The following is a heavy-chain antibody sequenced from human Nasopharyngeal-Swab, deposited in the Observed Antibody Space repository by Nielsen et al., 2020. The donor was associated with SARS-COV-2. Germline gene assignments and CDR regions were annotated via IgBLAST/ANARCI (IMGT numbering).Heavy chain of an antibody. J-gene: IGHJ4*02. CDR1: GGSVSSGSYY. D-gene: IGHD5-18*01. V-gene: IGHV4-39*07. CDR2: INHSGST. CDR3: ARETAMACDY. Sequence: SETLSLTCTVSGGSVSSGSYYWSWIRQPPGKGLEWIGEINHSGSTNYNPSLKSRVTISVDTSKNQFSLKLSSVTAADTAVYYCARETAMACDYWGQGTLVTVSS.